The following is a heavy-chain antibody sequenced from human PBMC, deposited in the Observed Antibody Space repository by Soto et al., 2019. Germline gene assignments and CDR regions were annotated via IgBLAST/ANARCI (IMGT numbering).Heavy chain of an antibody. Sequence: SLKFFCKASGGTFSSYAISWVRQAPGQGLEWMGGIIPIFGTANCAQKFQGRVTITADESTSTAYMEMSSLRSDDTAVYYCARDYYDSSGYYYVRYPLDIWGQGTMVTVSS. CDR1: GGTFSSYA. J-gene: IGHJ3*02. CDR3: ARDYYDSSGYYYVRYPLDI. CDR2: IIPIFGTA. D-gene: IGHD3-22*01. V-gene: IGHV1-69*13.